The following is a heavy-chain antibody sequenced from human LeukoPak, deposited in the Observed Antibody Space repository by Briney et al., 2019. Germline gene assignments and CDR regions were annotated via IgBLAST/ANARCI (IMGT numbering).Heavy chain of an antibody. CDR2: IYYSGRT. Sequence: SETLSLTCTVSGGSISSSSYYWGWIRQPPGKGLEWIGSIYYSGRTYYNPSLKSRAVISVDTFKNEFSLRLNSETAADTAVYYCARLRCNGGICYWFDSWGQGTLVTFSS. V-gene: IGHV4-39*01. D-gene: IGHD2-15*01. CDR3: ARLRCNGGICYWFDS. CDR1: GGSISSSSYY. J-gene: IGHJ5*01.